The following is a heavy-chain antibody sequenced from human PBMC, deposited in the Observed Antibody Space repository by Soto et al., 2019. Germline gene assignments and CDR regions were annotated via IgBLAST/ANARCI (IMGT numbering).Heavy chain of an antibody. V-gene: IGHV1-3*01. CDR1: GYTFTSYV. D-gene: IGHD3-3*01. CDR3: ARYSPICGVVPFNWFDP. Sequence: ASVKVSCKASGYTFTSYVMHWVRQAPGQRPEWMGWINAGNGNTKYSQKFQGRVTITRDTSTSTAYMELSSLRSEDTAVYYCARYSPICGVVPFNWFDPWGQGTLVTVSS. CDR2: INAGNGNT. J-gene: IGHJ5*02.